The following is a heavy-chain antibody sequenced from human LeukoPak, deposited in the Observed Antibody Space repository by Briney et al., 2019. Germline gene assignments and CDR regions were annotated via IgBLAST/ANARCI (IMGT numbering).Heavy chain of an antibody. D-gene: IGHD6-25*01. CDR2: IYSGGST. J-gene: IGHJ3*02. CDR3: ARGGYDAFDI. V-gene: IGHV3-53*01. Sequence: GGSLRLSCAASVFTVSSNYLSWVRQAPGKGLEWVSVIYSGGSTFYADSVKGRFAISRDNSKNTLYLQMNTLRAEDTAVYYCARGGYDAFDIWGQGTMVTVSS. CDR1: VFTVSSNY.